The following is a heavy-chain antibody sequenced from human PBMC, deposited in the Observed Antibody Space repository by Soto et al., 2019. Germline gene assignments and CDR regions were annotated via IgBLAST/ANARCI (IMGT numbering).Heavy chain of an antibody. CDR3: ARDFPDGYNYVTDF. CDR2: INNSGGTI. D-gene: IGHD5-12*01. CDR1: GFSFNDYS. Sequence: EVQLVESGGGLVQPGGSLRLSCAASGFSFNDYSMNWVRLAPGKGLEWVSYINNSGGTIYYADSVKGRFTVSRDNARNSLYLQMSSLRDEDTAVYYCARDFPDGYNYVTDFWGQGTLVTVSS. J-gene: IGHJ4*02. V-gene: IGHV3-48*02.